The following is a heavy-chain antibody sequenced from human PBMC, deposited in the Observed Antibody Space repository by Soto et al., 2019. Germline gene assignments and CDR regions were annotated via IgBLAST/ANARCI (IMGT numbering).Heavy chain of an antibody. D-gene: IGHD3-16*02. V-gene: IGHV3-7*01. CDR3: ARGLTEDYIWGSYRYPYFDY. J-gene: IGHJ4*02. Sequence: RGSLRLSCAASGFTFSSYWMSWVRQAPGKGLEWVANIKQDGSEKYYVDSVKGRFTISRDNAKNSLYLQMNSLRAEDTAVYYCARGLTEDYIWGSYRYPYFDYWGQGTLVTVSS. CDR2: IKQDGSEK. CDR1: GFTFSSYW.